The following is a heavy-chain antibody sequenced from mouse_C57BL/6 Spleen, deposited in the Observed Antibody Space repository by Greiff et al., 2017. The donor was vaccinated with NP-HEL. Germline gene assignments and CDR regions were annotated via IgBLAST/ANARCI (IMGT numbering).Heavy chain of an antibody. CDR2: INPGSGGT. Sequence: VMLVESGAELVRPGTSVKVSCKASGYAFTNYLIEWVKQRPGQGLEWIGVINPGSGGTNYNEKFKGKATLTADKSSSTAYMQLSSLTSEDSAVYFCAREGGRGWYFDVWGTGTTVTVSS. CDR3: AREGGRGWYFDV. CDR1: GYAFTNYL. D-gene: IGHD3-3*01. J-gene: IGHJ1*03. V-gene: IGHV1-54*01.